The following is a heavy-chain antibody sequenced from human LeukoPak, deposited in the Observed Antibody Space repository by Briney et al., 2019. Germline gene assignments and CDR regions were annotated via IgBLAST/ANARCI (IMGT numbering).Heavy chain of an antibody. CDR2: IYYSGST. CDR3: ARSSGWYLDYYYMDA. D-gene: IGHD6-19*01. J-gene: IGHJ6*03. V-gene: IGHV4-59*01. Sequence: SETLSLTCTVSGGSISSYYWSWIRQPPGKGLKWIGYIYYSGSTNYNPSLKSRVTISVDTSKNQFSLKLSSVTAADTAVYYCARSSGWYLDYYYMDAWGKGTTVTVSS. CDR1: GGSISSYY.